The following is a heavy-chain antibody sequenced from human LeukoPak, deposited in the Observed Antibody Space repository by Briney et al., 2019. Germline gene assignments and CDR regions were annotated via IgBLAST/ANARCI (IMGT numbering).Heavy chain of an antibody. CDR1: GFPFSSYG. V-gene: IGHV3-30*18. CDR3: AKDSGYDSEYYYYMDV. J-gene: IGHJ6*03. CDR2: ISYDGSNK. D-gene: IGHD5-12*01. Sequence: GGSLRLSCAASGFPFSSYGMHWVRQAPGKGLEWVAVISYDGSNKYYADSVKGRFTISGDNSKNTLYLQMNSLRAEDTAVYYCAKDSGYDSEYYYYMDVWGKGTTVTVSS.